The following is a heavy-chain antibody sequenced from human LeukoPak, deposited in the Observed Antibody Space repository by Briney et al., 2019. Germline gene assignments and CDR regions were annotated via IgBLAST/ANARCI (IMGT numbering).Heavy chain of an antibody. CDR1: GGSISGDGYH. V-gene: IGHV4-39*01. CDR2: IHYSVST. D-gene: IGHD3-10*01. Sequence: SETLSLTCSVSGGSISGDGYHWGWIRRPPGKGLEWIGSIHYSVSTCYKTSLQSRVTMDVDTSKNQFSLKLSSVTAADTAVYYCARTSHSGYMVRGVLYYGMDVWGQGTTVTVSS. CDR3: ARTSHSGYMVRGVLYYGMDV. J-gene: IGHJ6*02.